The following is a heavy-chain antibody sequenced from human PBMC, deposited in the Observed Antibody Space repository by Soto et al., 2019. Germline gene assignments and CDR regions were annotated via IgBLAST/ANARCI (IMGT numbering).Heavy chain of an antibody. CDR2: INPILGIA. CDR1: GGTFSSYT. D-gene: IGHD6-19*01. J-gene: IGHJ4*02. CDR3: ARRARIAVADTQAGIFDY. V-gene: IGHV1-69*02. Sequence: QVQLVQSGAEVKKPGSSVKVSCKASGGTFSSYTISWVRQAPGQGLEWMGRINPILGIANYAQMFQGRVTLTAYKPTSTDDIELSSLRSEDNAVYYCARRARIAVADTQAGIFDYWGQGTLVTVSS.